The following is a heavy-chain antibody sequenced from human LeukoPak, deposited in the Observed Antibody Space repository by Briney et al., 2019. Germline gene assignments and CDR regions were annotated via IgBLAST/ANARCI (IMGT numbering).Heavy chain of an antibody. Sequence: SETLSPTCAVYGGSFSGYYWSWIRQPPGKGLEWIGEINHSGSTNYNPSLKSRVTISVDTSKNQFSLKLSSVTAADTAVYYCASYYYDSSGYYRRGQNWFDPWGQGTLVTVSS. CDR3: ASYYYDSSGYYRRGQNWFDP. V-gene: IGHV4-34*01. D-gene: IGHD3-22*01. J-gene: IGHJ5*02. CDR1: GGSFSGYY. CDR2: INHSGST.